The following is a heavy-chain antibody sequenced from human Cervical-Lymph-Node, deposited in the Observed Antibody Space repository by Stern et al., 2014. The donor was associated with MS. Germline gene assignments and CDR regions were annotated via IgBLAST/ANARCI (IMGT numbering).Heavy chain of an antibody. CDR1: GFTFRNYA. CDR3: AREGEKASTTAFDS. D-gene: IGHD3-16*01. J-gene: IGHJ4*02. CDR2: ISHDGNEK. Sequence: QVQLVQSGGGAVQPGKSLRLSCAASGFTFRNYAMHWVRQAPGKGLEGVAVISHDGNEKYYADSLRGRFTISRDNSRNTLYLQMNSLGADDTAVYYCAREGEKASTTAFDSWGQGTLVTVS. V-gene: IGHV3-30*01.